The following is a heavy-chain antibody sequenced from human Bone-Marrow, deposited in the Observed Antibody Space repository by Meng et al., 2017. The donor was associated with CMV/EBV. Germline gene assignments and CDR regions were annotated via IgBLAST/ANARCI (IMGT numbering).Heavy chain of an antibody. D-gene: IGHD3-3*01. V-gene: IGHV1-2*02. CDR2: INPNSGGT. CDR3: ARINDFWSGYSFDY. CDR1: GYTFTGYY. J-gene: IGHJ4*02. Sequence: ASLKVSCKASGYTFTGYYMHWVRQAPGQGLEWMGWINPNSGGTNYAQKFQGRVTMTRDTSISTAYMELSRLRSDDTAVYYCARINDFWSGYSFDYWGQGTLVTVSS.